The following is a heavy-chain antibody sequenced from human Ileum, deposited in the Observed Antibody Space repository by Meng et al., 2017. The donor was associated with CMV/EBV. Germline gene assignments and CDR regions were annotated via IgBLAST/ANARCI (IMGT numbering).Heavy chain of an antibody. J-gene: IGHJ4*02. Sequence: SETLSLTCTVSGASISSGGYFWAWIRQHPGKGLEWIASIYDNERTYYNPSLKSRVSISVDTSKNHFALRLNSVTDADTAVYFCAREVRGFDHWGQGALVTVSS. CDR1: GASISSGGYF. CDR2: IYDNERT. CDR3: AREVRGFDH. V-gene: IGHV4-31*03.